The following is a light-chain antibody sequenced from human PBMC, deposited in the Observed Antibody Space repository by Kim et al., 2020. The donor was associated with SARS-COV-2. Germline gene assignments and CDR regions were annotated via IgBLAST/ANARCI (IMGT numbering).Light chain of an antibody. Sequence: SVALGKTARITCGGDNIGSKHVNWYQQEAGQAPVLVIYRDSSRPAEIPERFSGSNAGNTTTLTVSRAQAGDEADYYCQVWDNNTWVFGAGTQLTVL. CDR1: NIGSKH. V-gene: IGLV3-9*01. CDR2: RDS. CDR3: QVWDNNTWV. J-gene: IGLJ3*02.